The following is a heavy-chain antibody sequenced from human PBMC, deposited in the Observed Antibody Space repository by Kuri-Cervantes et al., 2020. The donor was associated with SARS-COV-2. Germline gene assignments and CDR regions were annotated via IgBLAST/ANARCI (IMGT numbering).Heavy chain of an antibody. CDR3: AKDPGVPTAIDWLDP. J-gene: IGHJ5*02. CDR2: ISGGGSKI. CDR1: GFTFSKYP. D-gene: IGHD1-1*01. Sequence: GGSLRLSCADSGFTFSKYPMTRVRQPPGKGLEWVSTISGGGSKIFYADSVKGRFIISRDNSKNTLYLQMNSLRADDTALYYCAKDPGVPTAIDWLDPWGQGTLVTVSS. V-gene: IGHV3-23*01.